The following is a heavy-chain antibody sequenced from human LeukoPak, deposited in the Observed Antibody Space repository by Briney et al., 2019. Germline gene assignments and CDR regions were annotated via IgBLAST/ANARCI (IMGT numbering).Heavy chain of an antibody. Sequence: GGSLRLSCAASGFTFSSYAMSWVRQAPVKELEWVSAISGSGGSTYYADSVKGRFTISRDNSKNTLYLQMNSLRAEDTAVYYCAKASGQSWSVRGPGFDIWGQGTMVTVSS. CDR2: ISGSGGST. V-gene: IGHV3-23*01. CDR3: AKASGQSWSVRGPGFDI. D-gene: IGHD1-26*01. J-gene: IGHJ3*02. CDR1: GFTFSSYA.